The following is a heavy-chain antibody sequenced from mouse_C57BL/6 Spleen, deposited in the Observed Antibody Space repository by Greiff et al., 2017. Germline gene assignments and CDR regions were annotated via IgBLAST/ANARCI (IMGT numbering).Heavy chain of an antibody. Sequence: QVQLKESGAELVRPGASVKLSCKASGYTFTDYYINWVKQRPGQGLEWIARIYPGSGNTYYNEKFKGKATLTAEKSSSTAYMQLSSLTSEDSAVYFCARERGSTAPWFAYWGQGTLVTVSA. CDR1: GYTFTDYY. CDR3: ARERGSTAPWFAY. J-gene: IGHJ3*01. D-gene: IGHD2-1*01. CDR2: IYPGSGNT. V-gene: IGHV1-76*01.